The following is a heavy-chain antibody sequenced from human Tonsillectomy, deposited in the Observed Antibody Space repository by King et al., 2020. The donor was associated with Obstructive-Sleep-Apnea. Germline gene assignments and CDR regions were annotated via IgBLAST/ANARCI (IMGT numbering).Heavy chain of an antibody. J-gene: IGHJ4*02. CDR2: INGAGKHP. CDR3: EKVNWNDPIVG. D-gene: IGHD1-1*01. CDR1: GLTCKNYA. V-gene: IGHV3-23*04. Sequence: VQLVESGGGLVRPGGSLSLSCAAAGLTCKNYALSWVRQAAGRGLEWVSGINGAGKHPRYAAAVIGRLTISSDKSKGTLFLQMDSLSDEDTAIYFCEKVNWNDPIVGWGQGPLVIASS.